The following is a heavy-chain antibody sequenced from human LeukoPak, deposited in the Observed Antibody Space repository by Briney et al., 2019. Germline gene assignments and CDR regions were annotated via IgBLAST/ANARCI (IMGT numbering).Heavy chain of an antibody. CDR1: GGSFSGYY. CDR2: INHSGST. J-gene: IGHJ6*03. V-gene: IGHV4-34*01. D-gene: IGHD4-17*01. CDR3: ATVLTTGHYYYMDV. Sequence: SETLSLTCAVYGGSFSGYYWSWIRQPPGKGLEWIGEINHSGSTYYNPSLKSRVTISVDTSKNQFSLKLSSVTAADTAVYYCATVLTTGHYYYMDVWGKGTTVTVSS.